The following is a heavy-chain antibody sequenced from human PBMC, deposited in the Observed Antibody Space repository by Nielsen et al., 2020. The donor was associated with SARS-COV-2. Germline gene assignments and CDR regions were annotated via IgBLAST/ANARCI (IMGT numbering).Heavy chain of an antibody. J-gene: IGHJ4*02. CDR2: IFYRGNT. D-gene: IGHD5-24*01. V-gene: IGHV4-61*01. CDR3: VRIDMATISVDY. Sequence: GSLRLSCTVSGGSVSSGSYYWSWIRQPPGKGLEWIGYIFYRGNTNYNPSLKSRVTISVDTSKNQFSPKVNSVTAADTAVYYCVRIDMATISVDYWGRGTLVTVSS. CDR1: GGSVSSGSYY.